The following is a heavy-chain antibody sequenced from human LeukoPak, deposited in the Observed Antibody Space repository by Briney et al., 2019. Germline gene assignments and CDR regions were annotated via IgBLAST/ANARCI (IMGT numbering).Heavy chain of an antibody. CDR2: IDHTGTT. CDR3: ARDPIAARVYYYYYMDV. D-gene: IGHD6-6*01. V-gene: IGHV4-59*01. CDR1: DDSITIYY. Sequence: SETLSLTCSVSDDSITIYYWTWIRQPPGKGLEWIGYIDHTGTTNYNPSLNSRVTISRDTSKNHFSLQLSSVTAADTAVYYCARDPIAARVYYYYYMDVWGKGTTVTVSS. J-gene: IGHJ6*03.